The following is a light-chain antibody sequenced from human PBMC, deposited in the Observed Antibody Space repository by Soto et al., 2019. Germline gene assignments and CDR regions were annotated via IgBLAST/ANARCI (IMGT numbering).Light chain of an antibody. CDR1: QSISSY. Sequence: DIQMTQSPSSLSASVGDSVTISCRASQSISSYLTWYQQKPGKAPNLLIYAASNLQSVVPSRFSGSGSGTDFTLTISVLQPEDFAPSYGQPTYNTPRTFCNGTKLEI. J-gene: IGKJ2*01. CDR2: AAS. CDR3: QPTYNTPRT. V-gene: IGKV1-39*01.